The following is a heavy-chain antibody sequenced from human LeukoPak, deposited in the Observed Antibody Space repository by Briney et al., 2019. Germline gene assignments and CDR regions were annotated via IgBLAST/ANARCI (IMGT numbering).Heavy chain of an antibody. D-gene: IGHD3-3*01. CDR1: GFNFGDFA. V-gene: IGHV3-23*01. CDR3: DNGEW. J-gene: IGHJ4*02. CDR2: ISDTGKVA. Sequence: GGSLRLSCIGSGFNFGDFAMSWVRQAPGRSPEFVSSISDTGKVAFYRDSVRGRATVSRDNSRSTLYLQLSDVRGDDTAVYYCDNGEWWGPGTQVVVSS.